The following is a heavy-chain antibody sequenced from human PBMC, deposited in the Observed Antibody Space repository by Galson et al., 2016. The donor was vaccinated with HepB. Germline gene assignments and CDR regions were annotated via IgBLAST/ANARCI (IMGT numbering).Heavy chain of an antibody. V-gene: IGHV4-59*02. CDR3: ARLGGNTRVDL. Sequence: ETLSLTCSVSGGSVSNNYWSWIRQPPGRGLEWIAYIYDNRAYTRYNPSLGSRITIPVDKSKNQISLKLTSVTAADTAVYFCARLGGNTRVDLWGQGTLVTVS. CDR1: GGSVSNNY. CDR2: IYDNRAYT. D-gene: IGHD1-7*01. J-gene: IGHJ5*02.